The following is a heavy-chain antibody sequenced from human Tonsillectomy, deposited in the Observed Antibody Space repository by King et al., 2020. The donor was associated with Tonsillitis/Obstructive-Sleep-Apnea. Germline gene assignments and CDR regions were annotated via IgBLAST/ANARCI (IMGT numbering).Heavy chain of an antibody. CDR3: VGSSSSNDY. V-gene: IGHV3-9*01. CDR1: GFTFDDYA. D-gene: IGHD6-6*01. CDR2: ISWNSGSI. J-gene: IGHJ4*02. Sequence: QLVQSGGGLVQPGRSLRLSCPASGFTFDDYAMHWVRQAPGKGLEWVSGISWNSGSIGYADSVKGRFTISRDNAKNSLYLQMNSLRAEDTALYYCVGSSSSNDYWGQGTLVTVSS.